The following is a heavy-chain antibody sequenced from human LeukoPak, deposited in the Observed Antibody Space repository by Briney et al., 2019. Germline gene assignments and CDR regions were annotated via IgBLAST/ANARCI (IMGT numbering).Heavy chain of an antibody. V-gene: IGHV3-7*04. Sequence: PGGSLRLSCAASGFTFSNFWMGWVRQAPGKGLEWVANIRQDETEKYYVDSVKGRFTISRDNAMNLVFLQMNSLRAEDMAVYYCARGYCSAGTCLWGTFGLFDYWGQGTLVTVSS. D-gene: IGHD2-15*01. CDR3: ARGYCSAGTCLWGTFGLFDY. J-gene: IGHJ4*02. CDR2: IRQDETEK. CDR1: GFTFSNFW.